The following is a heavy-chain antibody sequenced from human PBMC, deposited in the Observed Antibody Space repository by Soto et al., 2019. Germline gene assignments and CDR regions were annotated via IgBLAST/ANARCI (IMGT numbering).Heavy chain of an antibody. Sequence: PGGSLRLSCTISGFKVGGYTMTWVRQAPGKGLEWVSSISAENIYIFYADAVKSRFTISRDNAKDSVYLDMKRLRTDDTALYYCASAMFMGWSPQAYWGQGTPVTVSS. J-gene: IGHJ4*02. D-gene: IGHD3-3*01. CDR1: GFKVGGYT. CDR3: ASAMFMGWSPQAY. CDR2: ISAENIYI. V-gene: IGHV3-21*04.